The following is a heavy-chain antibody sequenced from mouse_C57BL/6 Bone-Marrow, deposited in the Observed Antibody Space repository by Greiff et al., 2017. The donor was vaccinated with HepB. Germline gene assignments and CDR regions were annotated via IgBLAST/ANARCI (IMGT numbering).Heavy chain of an antibody. D-gene: IGHD1-1*01. V-gene: IGHV1-81*01. J-gene: IGHJ3*01. CDR1: GYTFTSYG. Sequence: QVQLQQSGAELARPGASVKLSCKASGYTFTSYGISWVKQRTGQGLEWIGEIYPRSGNTYYNEKFKGKATLTADKSSSTAYMELRSLTSEDSAVYCCARSIYYYGSSFSWFAYWGQGTLVTVSA. CDR3: ARSIYYYGSSFSWFAY. CDR2: IYPRSGNT.